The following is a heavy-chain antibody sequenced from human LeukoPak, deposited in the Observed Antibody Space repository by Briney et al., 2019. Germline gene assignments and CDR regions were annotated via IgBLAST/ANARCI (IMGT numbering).Heavy chain of an antibody. CDR3: ARGTLIEPRGDY. Sequence: PSETLSLTCTVPGDSISSGSYYWGWIRQPPGKGLEWIGTIFYSGSTYYSPSLKSRVTISVDTSKNQFSLKLSSVTAADTAVYYCARGTLIEPRGDYWGQGTLVTVSS. V-gene: IGHV4-39*07. CDR2: IFYSGST. J-gene: IGHJ4*02. CDR1: GDSISSGSYY. D-gene: IGHD1-14*01.